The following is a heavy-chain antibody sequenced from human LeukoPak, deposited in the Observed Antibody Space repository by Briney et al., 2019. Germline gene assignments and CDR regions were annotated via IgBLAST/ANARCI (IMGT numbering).Heavy chain of an antibody. CDR1: GYSFTSYW. D-gene: IGHD6-6*01. V-gene: IGHV5-51*01. CDR3: ARPRIAARLSAFDI. Sequence: GTPLKISCEGSGYSFTSYWSGSVRQMPGEGLGLMGIIYPGDTDTRYSPSFQGQVTISADKSISTAYLQWSSLKASDTAMYYCARPRIAARLSAFDIWGQGTMVTVSS. CDR2: IYPGDTDT. J-gene: IGHJ3*02.